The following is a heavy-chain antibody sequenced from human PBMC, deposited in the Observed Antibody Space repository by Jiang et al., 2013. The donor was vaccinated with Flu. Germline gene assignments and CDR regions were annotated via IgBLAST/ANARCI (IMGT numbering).Heavy chain of an antibody. CDR1: GGSISSYY. J-gene: IGHJ6*03. D-gene: IGHD3-10*01. CDR3: ARGEFDYYYYMDV. V-gene: IGHV4-59*01. CDR2: IYYSGST. Sequence: SLTCTVSGGSISSYYWSWIRQPPGKGLEWIGYIYYSGSTNYNPSLKSRVTISVDTSKNQFSLKLSSVTAADTAVYYCARGEFDYYYYMDVWGKGTTVTVSS.